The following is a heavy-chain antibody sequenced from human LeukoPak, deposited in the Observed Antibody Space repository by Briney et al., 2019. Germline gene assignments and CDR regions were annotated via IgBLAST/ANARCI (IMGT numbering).Heavy chain of an antibody. J-gene: IGHJ4*02. CDR3: ARVGEYDILTGPSDY. CDR2: IKQDGSEK. Sequence: GGSLRLSCAASGFTFSSYWMSWVRQAPGKGLEWVANIKQDGSEKYYVDSVKGRFTISRDNAKNSLYLQMNSLRAEDTAVYYCARVGEYDILTGPSDYWGQGTLVTVSS. V-gene: IGHV3-7*01. CDR1: GFTFSSYW. D-gene: IGHD3-9*01.